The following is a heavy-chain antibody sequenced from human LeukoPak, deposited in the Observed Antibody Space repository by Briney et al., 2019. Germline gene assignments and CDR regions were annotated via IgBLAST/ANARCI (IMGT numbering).Heavy chain of an antibody. D-gene: IGHD6-6*01. V-gene: IGHV1-69*05. Sequence: ASVTVSFTASGGTFISYAISWVRQAPGQGLEWMGGIIPIFGSASYAQKFQGRVTMTRDTSTSTVYMELSSLRSEDTAVYYCARGDSSYYWFDPWGQGTLVTVSS. CDR2: IIPIFGSA. CDR3: ARGDSSYYWFDP. J-gene: IGHJ5*02. CDR1: GGTFISYA.